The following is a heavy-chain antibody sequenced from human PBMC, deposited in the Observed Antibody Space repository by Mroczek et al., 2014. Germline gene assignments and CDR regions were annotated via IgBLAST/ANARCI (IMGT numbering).Heavy chain of an antibody. CDR1: GGSISSSSYY. CDR2: IYYSGST. V-gene: IGHV4-39*01. J-gene: IGHJ3*02. CDR3: ARQLICGGDCLDQHDAFDI. D-gene: IGHD2-21*02. Sequence: KESGPGLVKPSETLSLTCTVSGGSISSSSYYWGWIRQPPGKGLEWIGSIYYSGSTYYNPSLKSRVTISVDTSKNQFSLKLSSVTAADTAVYYCARQLICGGDCLDQHDAFDIWGQGTMVTVSS.